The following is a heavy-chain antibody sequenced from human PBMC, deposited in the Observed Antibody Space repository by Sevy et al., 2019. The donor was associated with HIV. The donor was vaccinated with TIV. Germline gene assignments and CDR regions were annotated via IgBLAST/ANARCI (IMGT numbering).Heavy chain of an antibody. J-gene: IGHJ4*02. V-gene: IGHV3-23*01. Sequence: GGSLRLSCAASGFTFCKYSMSWVHQPPGKGLEWVSTLSFGCGEINHADSVKGRFTISRDNSKNSLYLQMNNLRAEDTAVYYCAREGCTKPHDYWGQGTLVTVSS. D-gene: IGHD2-8*01. CDR3: AREGCTKPHDY. CDR1: GFTFCKYS. CDR2: LSFGCGEI.